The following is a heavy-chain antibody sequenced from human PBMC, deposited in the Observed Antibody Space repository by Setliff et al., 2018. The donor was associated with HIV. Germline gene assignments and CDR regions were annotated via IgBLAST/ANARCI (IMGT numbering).Heavy chain of an antibody. CDR1: GGSITSHY. Sequence: SETLSLTCTVSGGSITSHYWSWIRQPPGKGLEWIGYIFYSGSTNYNPSLKSRVTISIDTSKNQFSLKLDSVTAADTAVYYCASGRYYDFWSGYPTAHAFDIWGQGTMVTVSS. CDR2: IFYSGST. CDR3: ASGRYYDFWSGYPTAHAFDI. J-gene: IGHJ3*02. D-gene: IGHD3-3*01. V-gene: IGHV4-59*11.